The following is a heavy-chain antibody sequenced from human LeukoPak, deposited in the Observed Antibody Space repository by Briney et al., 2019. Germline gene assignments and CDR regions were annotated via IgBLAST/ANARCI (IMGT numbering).Heavy chain of an antibody. CDR3: ARNSSGTYPY. CDR2: INWNGGST. D-gene: IGHD1-26*01. J-gene: IGHJ4*02. CDR1: GFTFDDYG. Sequence: TGGSPRLSCAASGFTFDDYGMTWVRQAPGKGLEWVSGINWNGGSTGYADSVKGRFTISRDNAKNSLYLQMNSLRAEDTALYYCARNSSGTYPYWGQGTLVTVSS. V-gene: IGHV3-20*04.